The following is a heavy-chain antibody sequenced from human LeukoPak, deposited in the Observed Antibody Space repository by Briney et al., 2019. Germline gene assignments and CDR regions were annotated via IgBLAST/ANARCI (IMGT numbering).Heavy chain of an antibody. CDR1: GFTFSGYG. Sequence: GGSLRLSCAASGFTFSGYGMHWVRQAPGKGLEWVAVIGYDGSNKYYADSVKGRFTISRDNSKNTLYLQMNSLRAEDTAVYYCARDSRGMDVWGKGTTVTVSS. CDR2: IGYDGSNK. CDR3: ARDSRGMDV. V-gene: IGHV3-33*01. J-gene: IGHJ6*04.